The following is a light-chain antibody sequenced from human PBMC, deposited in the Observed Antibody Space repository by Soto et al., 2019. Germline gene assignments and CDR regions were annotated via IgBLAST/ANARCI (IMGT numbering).Light chain of an antibody. V-gene: IGKV1-39*01. CDR1: QTISSP. CDR2: ATS. CDR3: QHKDGTPA. Sequence: DIQMTQSPSSLSASVGDMVTITCRASQTISSPLSWYQQKPGKVPELLIYATSRLQSGVPSRFSGSRSGTDFTLTISSVQPEDFATYYCQHKDGTPAFGQGTRLEV. J-gene: IGKJ5*01.